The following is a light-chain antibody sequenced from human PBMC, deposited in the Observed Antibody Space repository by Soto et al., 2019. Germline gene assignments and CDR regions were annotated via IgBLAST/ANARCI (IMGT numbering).Light chain of an antibody. CDR3: VAWDDSLNGYVV. Sequence: QSVLTQPPSASGTPGQRVTISCSGSSSNIGSNTVNWYQQLPGTAPKLVIYSNNQRPSGVPDRFSGSKSGTSASLAIGGLQSEDEADYYCVAWDDSLNGYVVFGGGPKVTV. CDR1: SSNIGSNT. CDR2: SNN. J-gene: IGLJ2*01. V-gene: IGLV1-44*01.